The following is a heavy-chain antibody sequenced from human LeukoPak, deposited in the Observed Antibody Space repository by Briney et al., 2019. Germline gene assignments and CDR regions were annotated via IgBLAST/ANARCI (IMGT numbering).Heavy chain of an antibody. CDR1: GGSISSGGYS. J-gene: IGHJ3*02. V-gene: IGHV4-30-2*01. D-gene: IGHD3-22*01. CDR3: ARGGYYDSSGYRGAFDI. Sequence: PSETLSLTCAVSGGSISSGGYSWSWIRQPPGKGLEWTGYIYHSGSTYYNPSLKSRVTISVDRSKNQFSLKLSSVTAADTAVYYCARGGYYDSSGYRGAFDIWGQGTMVTVSS. CDR2: IYHSGST.